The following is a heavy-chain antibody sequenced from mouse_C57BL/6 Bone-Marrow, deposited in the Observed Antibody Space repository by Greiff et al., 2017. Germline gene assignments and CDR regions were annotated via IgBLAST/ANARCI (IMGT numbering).Heavy chain of an antibody. Sequence: QVQLQQPGAELVKPGASVKLSCKASGYTFTSYWMHWVKQRPGQGLEWIGMIHPNSGSTNYNEKFKSKATLPVDKSSSTAYMQLSSLTSEDSAVYYCARSYSGYDGAWFAYWGQGTLVTVSA. CDR1: GYTFTSYW. D-gene: IGHD2-9*01. CDR3: ARSYSGYDGAWFAY. V-gene: IGHV1-64*01. J-gene: IGHJ3*01. CDR2: IHPNSGST.